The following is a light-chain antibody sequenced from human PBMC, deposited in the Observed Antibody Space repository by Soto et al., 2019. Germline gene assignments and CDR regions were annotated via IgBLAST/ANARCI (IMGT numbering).Light chain of an antibody. CDR1: QSVTANY. Sequence: VLTQSPGTLSLSPGDRATLSCRASQSVTANYLAWYQQKPAQAPRLLIYGSSSRATGIPDRFSGSGSGTDFTITITRLEPEDFAVYFCQQYGSSPLTFGGGTKVEIK. CDR2: GSS. V-gene: IGKV3-20*01. J-gene: IGKJ4*01. CDR3: QQYGSSPLT.